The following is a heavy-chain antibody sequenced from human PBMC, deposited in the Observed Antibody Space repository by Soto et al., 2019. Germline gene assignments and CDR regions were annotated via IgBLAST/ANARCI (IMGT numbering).Heavy chain of an antibody. J-gene: IGHJ4*02. CDR2: ISSTSIYI. Sequence: GGSLRLSCAASGFTFSDYSMTWVRQAPGKGLEWVSSISSTSIYIFYADSVKGRFTISRDNAKNSLYLQMNSLRAEDTAVYYCARDANLVDSWGQGALVTVSS. V-gene: IGHV3-21*01. D-gene: IGHD2-15*01. CDR3: ARDANLVDS. CDR1: GFTFSDYS.